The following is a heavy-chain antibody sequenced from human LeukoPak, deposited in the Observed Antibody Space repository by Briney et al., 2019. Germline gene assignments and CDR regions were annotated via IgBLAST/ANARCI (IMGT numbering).Heavy chain of an antibody. CDR2: IGVGGSNT. J-gene: IGHJ2*01. D-gene: IGHD3/OR15-3a*01. CDR1: GFTFSSYA. V-gene: IGHV3-23*01. Sequence: GGSLRLSCAVSGFTFSSYAMTWVRRAPGKGLEWVSAIGVGGSNTFYADSVKGRFTISRDNSKNTLYLQVNSLRAEDTAVYYCAKAWTDYWYFDLWGRGTLVTVSS. CDR3: AKAWTDYWYFDL.